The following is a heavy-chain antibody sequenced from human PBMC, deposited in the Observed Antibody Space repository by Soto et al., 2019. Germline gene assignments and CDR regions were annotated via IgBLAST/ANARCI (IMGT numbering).Heavy chain of an antibody. V-gene: IGHV3-73*01. CDR3: STPRYGSGSYYTADAFDI. CDR2: IRSKANSYAT. CDR1: GFTFSGSA. Sequence: GGSLRLSCAASGFTFSGSAMHWVRQASGKGLEWVGRIRSKANSYATAYAASVKGRFTISRDDSTNTAYLQMNSLKTEDTAVYYCSTPRYGSGSYYTADAFDIWGQGTMVTVSS. J-gene: IGHJ3*02. D-gene: IGHD3-10*01.